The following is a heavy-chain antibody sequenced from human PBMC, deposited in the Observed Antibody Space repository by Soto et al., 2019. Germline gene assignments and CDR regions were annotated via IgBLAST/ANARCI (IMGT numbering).Heavy chain of an antibody. V-gene: IGHV1-3*04. CDR1: GYTVTSYA. CDR3: ARVGITIFGFVTLTPTGGMDV. Sequence: GASVNVACKASGYTVTSYAMHLGRQARGQRLEWMGWINTGNGNTKYSQKCQGRVTITRDTSASTAYMELSSPRSADTSVYDCARVGITIFGFVTLTPTGGMDVWGQGTTVTVSS. D-gene: IGHD3-3*01. J-gene: IGHJ6*02. CDR2: INTGNGNT.